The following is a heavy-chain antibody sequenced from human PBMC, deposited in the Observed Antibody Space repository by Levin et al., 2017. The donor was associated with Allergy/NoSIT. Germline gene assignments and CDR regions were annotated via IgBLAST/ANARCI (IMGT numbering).Heavy chain of an antibody. J-gene: IGHJ4*02. CDR2: ISAYNGNT. CDR1: GYPFTSYG. Sequence: ISCKASGYPFTSYGISWVRQAPGQGLEWMGWISAYNGNTNYAQKLQGRVTMTTDTSTSTAYMELRSLRSDDTAVYYCARGRSYGFWSGYYGADYFDYWGQGTLVTVSS. V-gene: IGHV1-18*01. D-gene: IGHD3-3*01. CDR3: ARGRSYGFWSGYYGADYFDY.